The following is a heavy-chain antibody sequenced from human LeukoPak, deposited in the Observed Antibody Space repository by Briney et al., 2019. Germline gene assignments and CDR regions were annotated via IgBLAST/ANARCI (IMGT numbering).Heavy chain of an antibody. CDR3: AKDRVAHFFYWYFDL. J-gene: IGHJ2*01. CDR2: VGGSGGST. D-gene: IGHD5-12*01. V-gene: IGHV3-23*01. Sequence: GGSLRLSCAASGFTFSSYAMSWVRQAPGKGLEWVSAVGGSGGSTLYADSVKGRFTISRDNSKKTVYLQMNSLRAEDTAVYYCAKDRVAHFFYWYFDLWGRGTLVTVSS. CDR1: GFTFSSYA.